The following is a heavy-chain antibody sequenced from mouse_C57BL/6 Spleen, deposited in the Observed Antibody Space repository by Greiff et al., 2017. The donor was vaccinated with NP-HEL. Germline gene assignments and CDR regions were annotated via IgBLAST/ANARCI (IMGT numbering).Heavy chain of an antibody. CDR3: VRQYGYDPFDY. CDR1: GFSFNTYA. V-gene: IGHV10-1*01. CDR2: IRSKSNNYAT. D-gene: IGHD2-2*01. Sequence: EVQLVESGGGLVQPKGSLKLSCAASGFSFNTYAMNWVRQAPGKGLEWVARIRSKSNNYATYYADSVKDRFTISRDDSESMLYLQMNNLKTEDTAMYYCVRQYGYDPFDYWGQGTTLTVSS. J-gene: IGHJ2*01.